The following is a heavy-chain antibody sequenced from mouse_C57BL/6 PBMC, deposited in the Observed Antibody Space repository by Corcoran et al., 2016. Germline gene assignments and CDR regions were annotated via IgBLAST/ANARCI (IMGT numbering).Heavy chain of an antibody. Sequence: EVQLQQSGPELVKPGASVKIPCKASGYTFTDYNMDWVKQSHGKSLEWIGDINPNNGGTIDNQKFKGKATLTVDKSSSTAYMELRSLTSEDTAVYYCARHGSSLAWFAYWGQGTLVTVSA. V-gene: IGHV1-18*01. J-gene: IGHJ3*01. CDR3: ARHGSSLAWFAY. CDR1: GYTFTDYN. CDR2: INPNNGGT. D-gene: IGHD1-1*01.